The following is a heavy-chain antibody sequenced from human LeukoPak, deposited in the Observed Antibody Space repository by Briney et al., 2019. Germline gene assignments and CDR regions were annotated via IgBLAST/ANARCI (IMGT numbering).Heavy chain of an antibody. CDR3: ARGGMVRGVTHPSCFDY. D-gene: IGHD3-10*01. J-gene: IGHJ4*02. V-gene: IGHV4-34*01. Sequence: PSETLSLTCAVYGGSFSGYYWSWIRLPPGKGLEWIGEINHSGSTNYNPSLKSRVTISVDTSKNQFSLKLSSVTAADTAVYYCARGGMVRGVTHPSCFDYWGQGTLVTVSS. CDR2: INHSGST. CDR1: GGSFSGYY.